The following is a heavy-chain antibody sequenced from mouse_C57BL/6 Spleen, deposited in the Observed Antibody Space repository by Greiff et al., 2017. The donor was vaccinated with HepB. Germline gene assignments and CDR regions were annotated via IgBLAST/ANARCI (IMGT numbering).Heavy chain of an antibody. Sequence: QVQLKESGPGILQSSQTLSLTCSFSGFSLSTSGMGVSWIRQPSGKGLEWLAHIYWDDDKRYNPSLKSRLTISKDTSRNQVFLKITSVDTADTATYYCGYGSSYGWFAYWGQGTLVTVSA. J-gene: IGHJ3*01. CDR2: IYWDDDK. CDR1: GFSLSTSGMG. D-gene: IGHD1-1*01. V-gene: IGHV8-12*01. CDR3: GYGSSYGWFAY.